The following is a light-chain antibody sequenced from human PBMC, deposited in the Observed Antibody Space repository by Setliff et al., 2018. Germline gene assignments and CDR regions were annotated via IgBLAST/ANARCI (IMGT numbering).Light chain of an antibody. CDR3: SSYSSRTTLDV. J-gene: IGLJ1*01. CDR2: DVS. V-gene: IGLV2-14*03. Sequence: QSALAQPASVSGSPGQSITISCTGSTSDIGAYNYVAWYQQHPAKAPKLMIYDVSVRPSGVSSRFSGSKSGNTASPTISGLQAEDEADYYCSSYSSRTTLDVFGTGTKVTVL. CDR1: TSDIGAYNY.